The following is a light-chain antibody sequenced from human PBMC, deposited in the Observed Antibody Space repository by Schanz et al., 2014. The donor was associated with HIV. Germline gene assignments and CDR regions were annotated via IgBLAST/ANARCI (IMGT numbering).Light chain of an antibody. CDR1: QSISSW. J-gene: IGKJ1*01. V-gene: IGKV1-5*03. Sequence: DIQMTQSPSTLAASVGDRVTITCRASQSISSWLAWYQQKPGKAPKLLISRASSLESGVPSRFSGSGSGTEFTLTISDLQPDDFAIYYCQQANSFPRTFGQGTKVEI. CDR3: QQANSFPRT. CDR2: RAS.